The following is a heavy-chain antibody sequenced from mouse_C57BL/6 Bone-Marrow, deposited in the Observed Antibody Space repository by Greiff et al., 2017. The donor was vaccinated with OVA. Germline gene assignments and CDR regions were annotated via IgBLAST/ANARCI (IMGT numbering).Heavy chain of an antibody. D-gene: IGHD1-1*01. CDR3: DHYYYGGRQDMDY. CDR2: FLPGSGST. V-gene: IGHV1-9*01. Sequence: VQLQQSGAELMKPGASVKLSCKATGYTFTGYWIEWVKQRPGHGLEWIGEFLPGSGSTNYNEKFKGKATFTADTSSNTAYMQLSSLTTEDSAIYDCDHYYYGGRQDMDYWGRGTSVTVTS. CDR1: GYTFTGYW. J-gene: IGHJ4*01.